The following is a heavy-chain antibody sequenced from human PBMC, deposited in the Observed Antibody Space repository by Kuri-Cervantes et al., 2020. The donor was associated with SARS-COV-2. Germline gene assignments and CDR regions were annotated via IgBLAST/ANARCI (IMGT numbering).Heavy chain of an antibody. CDR2: ISSSGSTI. Sequence: GESLKISCAASGFTFSDYYTSWIRQAPGKGLEWVSYISSSGSTIYYADSVKGRFTISRDNAKNSLYLQMNSLRAEDTAVYYCAREGGDYGDYYYYGMDVWGQGTTVTVSS. V-gene: IGHV3-11*01. CDR1: GFTFSDYY. CDR3: AREGGDYGDYYYYGMDV. D-gene: IGHD4-17*01. J-gene: IGHJ6*02.